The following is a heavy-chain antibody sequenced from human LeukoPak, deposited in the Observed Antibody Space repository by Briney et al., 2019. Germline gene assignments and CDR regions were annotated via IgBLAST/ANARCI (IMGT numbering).Heavy chain of an antibody. D-gene: IGHD1-26*01. V-gene: IGHV1-2*02. CDR2: INPNSGGT. Sequence: ASVKVTCKASVYTFTGYYMHWVRQAPGQGLEWMGWINPNSGGTNYAQKFQGRVTMTRDTSISTAYMELSRLRSDDTAVYYCARTSAPYSGSYDYWGQGTLDTVSS. J-gene: IGHJ4*02. CDR3: ARTSAPYSGSYDY. CDR1: VYTFTGYY.